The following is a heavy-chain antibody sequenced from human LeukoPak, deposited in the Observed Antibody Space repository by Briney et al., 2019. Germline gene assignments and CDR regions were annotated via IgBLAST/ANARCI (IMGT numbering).Heavy chain of an antibody. CDR2: MNPNSGNT. CDR3: ARGHSSSWWAFDY. CDR1: GYTFTSYD. D-gene: IGHD6-13*01. V-gene: IGHV1-8*01. J-gene: IGHJ4*02. Sequence: GASVKVSCKASGYTFTSYDINWVRQATGQGLEWMGWMNPNSGNTGYAQKFQGRVTMTRDTSISTAYMELSSLRSEDTAVYYCARGHSSSWWAFDYWGQGTLVTVSS.